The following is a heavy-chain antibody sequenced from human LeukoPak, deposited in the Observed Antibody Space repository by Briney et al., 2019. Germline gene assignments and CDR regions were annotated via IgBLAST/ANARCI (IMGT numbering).Heavy chain of an antibody. CDR1: GFTFSDYY. Sequence: PGGSLRLSCAASGFTFSDYYMSWIRQAPGKGLEWVSYISSSGSTIYYADSVKGRFTISRDNAKNSLYLQMNSLRAEDTAVYYCASPTYYYDSPGAFDIWGQGTMVTVSS. V-gene: IGHV3-11*01. CDR2: ISSSGSTI. D-gene: IGHD3-22*01. J-gene: IGHJ3*02. CDR3: ASPTYYYDSPGAFDI.